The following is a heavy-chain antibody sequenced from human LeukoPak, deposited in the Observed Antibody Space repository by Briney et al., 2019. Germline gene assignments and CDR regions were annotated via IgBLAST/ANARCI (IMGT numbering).Heavy chain of an antibody. D-gene: IGHD3-3*01. CDR3: TRDAASGTNWFDP. CDR2: ISSSGTSI. J-gene: IGHJ5*02. V-gene: IGHV3-48*01. Sequence: GGSLRLSCAASGFTFSSYSINWVRQARGKGLEWVSYISSSGTSIYYADSVKGRFTVSRDNARYSLHLQINSLRGEDTAVYYCTRDAASGTNWFDPWGQGTLVTVSS. CDR1: GFTFSSYS.